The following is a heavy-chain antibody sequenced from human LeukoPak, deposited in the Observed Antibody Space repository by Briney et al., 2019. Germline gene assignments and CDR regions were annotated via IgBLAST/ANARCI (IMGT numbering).Heavy chain of an antibody. CDR3: ARGTVFGDYYYMDV. J-gene: IGHJ6*03. Sequence: PGGSLRLSGAASGFTFSTYWMHWVRQAPGKGLVWVSRINPDGSSTRYADSVKGRFTISRDNAKNTLYLQMNSLRAEDTAVYYCARGTVFGDYYYMDVWGKGTTVTVSS. CDR1: GFTFSTYW. CDR2: INPDGSST. D-gene: IGHD3-3*01. V-gene: IGHV3-74*01.